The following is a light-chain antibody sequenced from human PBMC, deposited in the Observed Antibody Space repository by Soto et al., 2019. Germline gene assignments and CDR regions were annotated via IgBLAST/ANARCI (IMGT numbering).Light chain of an antibody. J-gene: IGKJ1*01. Sequence: DIQITQSKSSLSASVGNRVTITCQASQDIATYLNWYQQKPGKAPNLLIYDASNLETGVPSRFSGGGSGTHFTFTISNLQPEDIATYYCQHYDNLPPTWTFGQGTKVDI. CDR3: QHYDNLPPTWT. V-gene: IGKV1-33*01. CDR2: DAS. CDR1: QDIATY.